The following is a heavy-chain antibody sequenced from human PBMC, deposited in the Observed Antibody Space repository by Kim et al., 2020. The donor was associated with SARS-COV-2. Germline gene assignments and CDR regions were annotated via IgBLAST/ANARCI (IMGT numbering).Heavy chain of an antibody. Sequence: GGSLRLSCAASGFTFSSYSMNWVRQAPGKGLEWVSSISSSSSYIYYTDSVRGRFTISRDNAKNSLYLQMNSLRAEDTAVYYCARDSSGHRRALAGGMDVWGQGTTVTVSS. J-gene: IGHJ6*02. D-gene: IGHD3-22*01. CDR1: GFTFSSYS. V-gene: IGHV3-21*01. CDR3: ARDSSGHRRALAGGMDV. CDR2: ISSSSSYI.